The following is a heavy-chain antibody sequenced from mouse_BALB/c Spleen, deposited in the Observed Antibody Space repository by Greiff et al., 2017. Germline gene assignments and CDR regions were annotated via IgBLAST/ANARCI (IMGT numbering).Heavy chain of an antibody. D-gene: IGHD2-3*01. CDR2: IDPENGDT. CDR3: NNSYVGYYVGLAY. J-gene: IGHJ3*01. CDR1: GFNIKDYY. V-gene: IGHV14-4*02. Sequence: VQLKQSGAELVRSGASVKLSCTASGFNIKDYYMHWVKQRPEQGLEWIGWIDPENGDTEYAPKFQGKATMTADTSSNTAYLQLSSLTSEDTAVYYCNNSYVGYYVGLAYWGQGTLVTVSA.